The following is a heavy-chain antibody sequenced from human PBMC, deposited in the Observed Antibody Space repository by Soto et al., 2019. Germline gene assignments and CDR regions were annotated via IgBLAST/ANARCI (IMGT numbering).Heavy chain of an antibody. D-gene: IGHD6-6*01. V-gene: IGHV1-18*01. J-gene: IGHJ6*03. CDR2: IGAYNGNT. CDR1: GYTFTNYG. Sequence: QVQLLQSGAEVKKPGASVKVSCKASGYTFTNYGITWVRQAPGQGLEWMGGIGAYNGNTHYTQRLQGRVTMTTDTSTSTAYMELWGLRSDDTAVYYCARGRQLVGYFYYDMDVWGKGTTVTVSS. CDR3: ARGRQLVGYFYYDMDV.